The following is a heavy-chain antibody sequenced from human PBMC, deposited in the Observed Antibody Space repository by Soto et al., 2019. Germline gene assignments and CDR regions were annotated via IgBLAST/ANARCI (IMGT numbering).Heavy chain of an antibody. CDR1: GYTFASYG. Sequence: QVQLVQSGAEVKKPGASVKVSCKASGYTFASYGISWVRQAPGQGLEWMGWISAYNGNTNYAQKLQGRVTMTTDTSTSTAYMELRSLRSDDTAVYYCARSPKYYDILTGYYEVWAFDIWGQGTMVTVSS. J-gene: IGHJ3*02. CDR2: ISAYNGNT. V-gene: IGHV1-18*01. CDR3: ARSPKYYDILTGYYEVWAFDI. D-gene: IGHD3-9*01.